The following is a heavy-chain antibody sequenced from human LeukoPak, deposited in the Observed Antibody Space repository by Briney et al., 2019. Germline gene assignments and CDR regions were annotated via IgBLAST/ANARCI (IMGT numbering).Heavy chain of an antibody. J-gene: IGHJ4*02. Sequence: GGSLRLSCAASGFTFSSYEMNWVRQPPGKGLEWVSYISSSGSTIYYADSVKGRFTISRDNAKNSLYLQMNSLRAEDTAVYYCARDGHDYGDYGFDYWGQGTLVTVSS. D-gene: IGHD4-17*01. CDR2: ISSSGSTI. CDR1: GFTFSSYE. CDR3: ARDGHDYGDYGFDY. V-gene: IGHV3-48*03.